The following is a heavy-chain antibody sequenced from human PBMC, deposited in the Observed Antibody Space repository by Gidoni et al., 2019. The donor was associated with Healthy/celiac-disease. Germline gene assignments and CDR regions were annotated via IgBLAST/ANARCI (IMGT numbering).Heavy chain of an antibody. CDR3: AKAQAVAGTPVDY. Sequence: EVQLVESGGGLVQPGRSLRLSCAASGFTFDAYAMHWVRQAPGKGLEWVSGISWNSGSIGYADSVKGRFTISRDNAKNSLYLQMNSLRAEDTALYYCAKAQAVAGTPVDYWGQGTLVTVSS. CDR1: GFTFDAYA. D-gene: IGHD6-19*01. J-gene: IGHJ4*02. V-gene: IGHV3-9*01. CDR2: ISWNSGSI.